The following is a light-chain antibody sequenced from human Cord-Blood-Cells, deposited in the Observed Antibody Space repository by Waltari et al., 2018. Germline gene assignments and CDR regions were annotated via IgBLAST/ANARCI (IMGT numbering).Light chain of an antibody. Sequence: QSALTQPASVSGSPGQSITISCTGTSSDVGGYNYVPWYQQHPGKAPKLMIYEVSNRPSGVSNRFSGSKSGNTASLTISGIQAEDEADYYCSSYTSSSTYVFGTGTKVTVL. CDR2: EVS. CDR1: SSDVGGYNY. V-gene: IGLV2-14*01. CDR3: SSYTSSSTYV. J-gene: IGLJ1*01.